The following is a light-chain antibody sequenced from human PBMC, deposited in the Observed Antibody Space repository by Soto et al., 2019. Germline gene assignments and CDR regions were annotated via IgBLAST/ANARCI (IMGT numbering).Light chain of an antibody. CDR2: ANS. V-gene: IGLV1-40*01. CDR3: QSYDSSLSGSLV. CDR1: SSNIGSYY. Sequence: QSVLTQPPSASGTPGQRVTISCSGSSSNIGSYYVHWYQQLPGTAPTLLIYANSNRPSGVPDRFSGSKSGTSASLAITGLQAEDEADYYCQSYDSSLSGSLVFGGGTKLTVL. J-gene: IGLJ2*01.